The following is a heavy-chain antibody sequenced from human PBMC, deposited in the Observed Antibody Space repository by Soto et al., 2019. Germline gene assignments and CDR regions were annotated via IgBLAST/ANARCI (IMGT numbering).Heavy chain of an antibody. Sequence: GGSLRLSCAASGFTFSSYGMHWVRQAPGKGLEWVAVISYDGSNKYCADSVKGRFTISRDNSKNTLYLQMNSLRAEDTAVYYCAKAMVVVTAISGGGGFDKWGQGTLVTVSS. CDR1: GFTFSSYG. D-gene: IGHD2-21*02. J-gene: IGHJ3*02. CDR3: AKAMVVVTAISGGGGFDK. CDR2: ISYDGSNK. V-gene: IGHV3-30*18.